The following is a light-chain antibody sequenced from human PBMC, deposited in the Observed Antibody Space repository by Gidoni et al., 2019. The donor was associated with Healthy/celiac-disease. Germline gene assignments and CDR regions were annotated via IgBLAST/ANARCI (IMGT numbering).Light chain of an antibody. CDR1: QSVSSN. CDR2: GAS. CDR3: QQYNNWPHT. J-gene: IGKJ4*01. V-gene: IGKV3-15*01. Sequence: IVMTQPPATLSVSPGERATLSCRASQSVSSNLAWYQQKPGQAPRLLIYGASTRATGIPARFSGSGSGTEFTLTISSLQSEDFAVYYCQQYNNWPHTFXGXTKVEIK.